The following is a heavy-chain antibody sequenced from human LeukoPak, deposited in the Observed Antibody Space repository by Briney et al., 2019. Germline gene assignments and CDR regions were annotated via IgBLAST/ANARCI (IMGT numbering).Heavy chain of an antibody. CDR1: GGSISSYY. Sequence: SETLSLTCTVSGGSISSYYWSWIRHPAGKGLERIGRIYTSGSTNYNPSLKSRVTMSVDTSKNQFSLKLSSVTAADTAVYYCARDLCSGSYPDWGQATMVIVSS. J-gene: IGHJ4*02. CDR2: IYTSGST. D-gene: IGHD3-10*02. CDR3: ARDLCSGSYPD. V-gene: IGHV4-4*07.